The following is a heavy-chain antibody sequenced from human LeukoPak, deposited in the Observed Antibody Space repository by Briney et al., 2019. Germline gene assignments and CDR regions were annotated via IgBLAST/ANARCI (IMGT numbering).Heavy chain of an antibody. D-gene: IGHD1-26*01. V-gene: IGHV4-59*01. CDR2: IYYSGST. CDR1: GGSISSYY. CDR3: AREWELVYFDY. Sequence: SETLSLTCTVSGGSISSYYWSWIRQPPGKGLEWIGYIYYSGSTNYNPSVKSRVTISVDTSKNQFSLKLSSVTAADTAVYYCAREWELVYFDYWGQGTLVTVSS. J-gene: IGHJ4*02.